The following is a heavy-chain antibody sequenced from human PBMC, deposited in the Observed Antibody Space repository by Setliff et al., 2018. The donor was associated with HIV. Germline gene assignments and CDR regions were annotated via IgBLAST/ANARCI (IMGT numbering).Heavy chain of an antibody. CDR3: CRSMTTVLEDAFDI. J-gene: IGHJ3*02. D-gene: IGHD4-17*01. Sequence: SETLSLTCTVSGGSISSGSYYWTWIRQPAGKGLEWIGHIYTGGTTDYNPSLKSRVSISADMSKNHFSLNLSSVTAADTAVYYCCRSMTTVLEDAFDIWGQGAMVTVSS. V-gene: IGHV4-61*09. CDR1: GGSISSGSYY. CDR2: IYTGGTT.